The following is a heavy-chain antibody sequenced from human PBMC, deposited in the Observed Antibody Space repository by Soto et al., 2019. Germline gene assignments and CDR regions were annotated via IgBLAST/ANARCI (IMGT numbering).Heavy chain of an antibody. Sequence: SYTLSLTCTVSGGSISSYYWSWIRQPPGKGLEWIGYIYYSGSTNYNPSLKSRVTISVDTSKNQFSLKLSSVTAADTAVYYCARHSARDASGYYNTFDYWGQGALVTVSS. V-gene: IGHV4-59*07. J-gene: IGHJ4*01. CDR2: IYYSGST. D-gene: IGHD3-22*01. CDR3: ARHSARDASGYYNTFDY. CDR1: GGSISSYY.